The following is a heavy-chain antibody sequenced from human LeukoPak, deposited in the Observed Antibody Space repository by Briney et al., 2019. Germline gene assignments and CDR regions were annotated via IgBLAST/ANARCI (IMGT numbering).Heavy chain of an antibody. CDR2: INHSGST. J-gene: IGHJ4*02. D-gene: IGHD5-18*01. V-gene: IGHV4-34*01. CDR3: AKPADTAMGFDY. Sequence: SETLSPTCAVYGGSFSGYYWSWISQPPGKGLKWIGEINHSGSTNYNPSLKSRVTISVDTSKNQFSLKLSSVTAADTAVYYCAKPADTAMGFDYWGRGTLVTVSS. CDR1: GGSFSGYY.